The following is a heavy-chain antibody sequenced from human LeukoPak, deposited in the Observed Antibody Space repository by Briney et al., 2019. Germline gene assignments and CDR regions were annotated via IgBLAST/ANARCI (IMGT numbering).Heavy chain of an antibody. Sequence: SETLSLTCTVSGGSITTSGYYWGWIRQSPGKGLEYFASIDSSGNAYYNPSLQSRVTISADTSKNQFSLKLSSVTAADTAVYYCTRDRGQWLVDYWGQGTLVTASS. CDR2: IDSSGNA. CDR3: TRDRGQWLVDY. CDR1: GGSITTSGYY. J-gene: IGHJ4*02. V-gene: IGHV4-39*07. D-gene: IGHD6-19*01.